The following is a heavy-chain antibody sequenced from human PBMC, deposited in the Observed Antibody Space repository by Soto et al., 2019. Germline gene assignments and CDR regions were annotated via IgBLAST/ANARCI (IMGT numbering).Heavy chain of an antibody. CDR2: IYYSGST. V-gene: IGHV4-61*01. CDR1: GGSVSSGSYY. Sequence: SETLSLTCTVPGGSVSSGSYYWSWIRQPPGKGLEWIGYIYYSGSTNYNPSLKSRVTISVDTSKNQFSLKLSSVTAADTAVYYCAGSAVVVITTEYYYYYGMDVWGQGTTVTVSS. CDR3: AGSAVVVITTEYYYYYGMDV. D-gene: IGHD3-22*01. J-gene: IGHJ6*02.